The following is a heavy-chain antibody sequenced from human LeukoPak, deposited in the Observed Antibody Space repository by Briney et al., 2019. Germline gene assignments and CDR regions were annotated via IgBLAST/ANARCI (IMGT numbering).Heavy chain of an antibody. D-gene: IGHD6-19*01. J-gene: IGHJ4*02. CDR2: IYYSGST. Sequence: SETLSLTCTVSGGSISSSSYYWGWIRQPPGKGLEWIGSIYYSGSTYYNPSLESRVTISVDTSKNQFSLKLSSVTAADTAVYYCARPERDSSGFDYWGQGTLVTVSS. V-gene: IGHV4-39*01. CDR3: ARPERDSSGFDY. CDR1: GGSISSSSYY.